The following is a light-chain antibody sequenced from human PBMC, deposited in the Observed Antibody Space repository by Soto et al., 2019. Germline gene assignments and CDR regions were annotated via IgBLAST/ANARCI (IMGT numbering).Light chain of an antibody. CDR2: GAS. CDR3: QQYDNWPWT. Sequence: EIVMTQSPATLSVSPGGRATLSCRASQSISDTLAWYQQKPGQAPRLLLYGASRRATGFPARFSGSGSGTDFTLTIISLQSEDFAVYYCQQYDNWPWTFGQGTKVEI. J-gene: IGKJ1*01. V-gene: IGKV3-15*01. CDR1: QSISDT.